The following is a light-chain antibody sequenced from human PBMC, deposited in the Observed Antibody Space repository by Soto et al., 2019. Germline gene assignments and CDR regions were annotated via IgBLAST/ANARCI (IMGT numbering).Light chain of an antibody. CDR3: QQYNNWPGWT. CDR2: GAF. Sequence: EIVMTQSPATLSVSPGERATLSCRASQSVSTNLAWYQQKPGQAPRLLIYGAFTRATGIPARFSGSGSGTEFTLPISSLQSGDFAVYYCQQYNNWPGWTFGQGTTVEIK. CDR1: QSVSTN. V-gene: IGKV3-15*01. J-gene: IGKJ1*01.